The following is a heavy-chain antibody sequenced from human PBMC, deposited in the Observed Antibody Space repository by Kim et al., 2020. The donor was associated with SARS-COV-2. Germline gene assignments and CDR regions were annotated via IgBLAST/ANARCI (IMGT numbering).Heavy chain of an antibody. D-gene: IGHD6-13*01. J-gene: IGHJ4*02. Sequence: SPSFQGQVTHSAGKSISTAYLQWSSLKASDTAMYYCARHSREGIASFDYWGQGTLVTVSS. V-gene: IGHV5-51*01. CDR3: ARHSREGIASFDY.